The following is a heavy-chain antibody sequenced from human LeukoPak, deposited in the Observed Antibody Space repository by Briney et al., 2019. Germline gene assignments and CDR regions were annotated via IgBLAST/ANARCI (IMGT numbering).Heavy chain of an antibody. D-gene: IGHD5-24*01. V-gene: IGHV1-18*01. CDR2: ISADNGNT. CDR3: ARAPPRLDGYILYY. Sequence: PSVNASCKASGYTFTSYGISWARQAPKQGLEWMGWISADNGNTNYAQKLQGRVTMTRDTSARTAYMELRSLRSDDTAVYYCARAPPRLDGYILYYWGQGTLVTVSS. J-gene: IGHJ4*02. CDR1: GYTFTSYG.